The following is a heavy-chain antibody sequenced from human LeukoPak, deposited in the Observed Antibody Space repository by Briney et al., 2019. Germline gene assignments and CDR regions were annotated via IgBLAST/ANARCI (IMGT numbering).Heavy chain of an antibody. V-gene: IGHV1-69*05. Sequence: ASVKVSCKASGGTFSSYAISWVRQAPGQGLEWMGGIIPVFGTANYAQKFQGRVTITTDESTSTAYMELSSLRSEDTAVYYCARDNTPARNYYYYMDVWGKGTTVTVSS. D-gene: IGHD6-6*01. CDR3: ARDNTPARNYYYYMDV. J-gene: IGHJ6*03. CDR2: IIPVFGTA. CDR1: GGTFSSYA.